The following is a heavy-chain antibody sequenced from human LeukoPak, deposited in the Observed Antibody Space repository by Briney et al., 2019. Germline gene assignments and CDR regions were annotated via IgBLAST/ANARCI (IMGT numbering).Heavy chain of an antibody. V-gene: IGHV3-30*03. CDR3: VRAGLRATPYYFDY. J-gene: IGHJ4*02. CDR2: ISYDGSNK. Sequence: GGSLRLSCAASGFTFSSYGMHWVRQAPGKGLEWVAVISYDGSNKYYADSVKGRFTISRDNSKNTLYLQMNSLKTEDTAVYYCVRAGLRATPYYFDYWGQGTLVTVSS. CDR1: GFTFSSYG. D-gene: IGHD2-15*01.